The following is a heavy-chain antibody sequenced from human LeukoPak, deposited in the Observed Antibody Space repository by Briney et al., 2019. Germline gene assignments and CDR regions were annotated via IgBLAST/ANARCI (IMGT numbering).Heavy chain of an antibody. J-gene: IGHJ6*03. CDR2: ISSSSSYI. V-gene: IGHV3-21*04. CDR1: GFTFSSYS. CDR3: ARAQHDIYMDV. Sequence: GGSLRLSCAASGFTFSSYSMNWVRQAPGKGLEWVSSISSSSSYIYYADSVKGRFTISRDNAKNSLYLQMNSLRAEDTALYYCARAQHDIYMDVWGKGTTVTVSS. D-gene: IGHD3-9*01.